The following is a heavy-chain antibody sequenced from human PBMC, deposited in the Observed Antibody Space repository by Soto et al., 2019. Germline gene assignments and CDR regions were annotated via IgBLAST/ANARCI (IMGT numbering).Heavy chain of an antibody. CDR1: GFTFDDYG. J-gene: IGHJ6*02. CDR3: ARDRRSGDDGPYYAMDV. V-gene: IGHV3-20*04. CDR2: INWNGGST. Sequence: GGSLRLSCAASGFTFDDYGMSWVRQAPGKGLEWVSGINWNGGSTGYADSVKGRFTISRDNAKNSLYLQMNSLRAEDTALYYCARDRRSGDDGPYYAMDVWRQGTTVTVSS. D-gene: IGHD4-17*01.